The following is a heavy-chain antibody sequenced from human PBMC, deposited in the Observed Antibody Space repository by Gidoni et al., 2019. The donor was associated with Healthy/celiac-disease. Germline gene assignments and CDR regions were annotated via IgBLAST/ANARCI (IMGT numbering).Heavy chain of an antibody. Sequence: QVQLVQSGAEVKKHGSSVKVSCKASGGTFSSYTISWVRQAPGQGLEWMGRIIPILGIANYAQKFQGRVTITADKSTSTAYMELSSLRSEDTAVYYCARYGSGNNYFDYWGQGTLVTVSS. CDR2: IIPILGIA. J-gene: IGHJ4*02. CDR1: GGTFSSYT. CDR3: ARYGSGNNYFDY. V-gene: IGHV1-69*02. D-gene: IGHD3-10*01.